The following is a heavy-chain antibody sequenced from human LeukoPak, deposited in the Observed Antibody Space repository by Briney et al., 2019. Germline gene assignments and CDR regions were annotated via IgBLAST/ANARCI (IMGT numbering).Heavy chain of an antibody. Sequence: PGGSLRLSCAASGFTFSDFYLSWIRQAPGEGLEWVLYISSSGVNTDYADSVKGRFTISRDNAKNSLYLQMNSLRAEDTAVYYCARDRSGYTFDDWGQGTPVTVSS. V-gene: IGHV3-11*06. J-gene: IGHJ4*02. CDR1: GFTFSDFY. D-gene: IGHD5-18*01. CDR2: ISSSGVNT. CDR3: ARDRSGYTFDD.